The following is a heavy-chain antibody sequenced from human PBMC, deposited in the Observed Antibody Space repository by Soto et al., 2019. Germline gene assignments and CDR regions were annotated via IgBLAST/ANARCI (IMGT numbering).Heavy chain of an antibody. CDR3: AKLRDWLLPYDAFDI. Sequence: GGSLRLSCAASGFTFSSYGMHWVRQAPGKGLEWVAVISYDGSNKYYADSAKGRFTISRDNSKNTLYLQMNSLRAEDTAVYYCAKLRDWLLPYDAFDIWGQGTMVTVSS. V-gene: IGHV3-30*18. D-gene: IGHD3-9*01. CDR2: ISYDGSNK. J-gene: IGHJ3*02. CDR1: GFTFSSYG.